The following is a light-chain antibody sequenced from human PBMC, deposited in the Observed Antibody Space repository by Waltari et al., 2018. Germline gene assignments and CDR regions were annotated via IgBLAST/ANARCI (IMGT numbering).Light chain of an antibody. J-gene: IGLJ3*02. CDR3: LLYMGSGIWV. V-gene: IGLV8-61*01. Sequence: QTVVTQEPSLSGSPGGTVTLTCALSPGSLSSTSSASWYQQSPGQTPRTLVYKANIRSSGVPDRFSGSVLGNKAVLIITGAQAEDESTYYCLLYMGSGIWVFGGGTKLTVL. CDR1: PGSLSSTSS. CDR2: KAN.